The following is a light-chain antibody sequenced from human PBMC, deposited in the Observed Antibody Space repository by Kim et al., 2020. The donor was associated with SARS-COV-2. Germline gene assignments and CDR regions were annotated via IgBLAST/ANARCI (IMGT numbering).Light chain of an antibody. J-gene: IGKJ1*01. CDR2: EAS. CDR1: QTVSSS. Sequence: VSPGDSATLSCRASQTVSSSFAWYQQKPGQAPRLLIYEASTRATGIPARFTGSGSGTEFALTISSLQSDDSAVYYCQQYNNWPWTFGQGTRVEIK. CDR3: QQYNNWPWT. V-gene: IGKV3-15*01.